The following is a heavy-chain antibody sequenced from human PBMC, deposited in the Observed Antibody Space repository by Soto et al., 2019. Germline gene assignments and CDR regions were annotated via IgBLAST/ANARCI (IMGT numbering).Heavy chain of an antibody. Sequence: GASVKVSCKASGGTFSSYAISWVRQAPGQGLEWMGGIIPIFGTANYAQKFQGRVTITADESTSTAYMELSSLRSEDTAVCYCARGGADYYDSSGYYAVGSFDYWGQGTLVTVSS. V-gene: IGHV1-69*13. CDR2: IIPIFGTA. D-gene: IGHD3-22*01. CDR3: ARGGADYYDSSGYYAVGSFDY. J-gene: IGHJ4*02. CDR1: GGTFSSYA.